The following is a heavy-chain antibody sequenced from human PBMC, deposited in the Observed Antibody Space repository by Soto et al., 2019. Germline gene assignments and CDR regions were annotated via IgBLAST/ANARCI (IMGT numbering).Heavy chain of an antibody. D-gene: IGHD2-15*01. CDR2: ISGGGGST. V-gene: IGHV3-23*01. CDR1: GFTFTSYA. CDR3: ARVQCSGGSCFSSYYYYYGMDV. J-gene: IGHJ6*02. Sequence: GGSLRLSCAASGFTFTSYAMIWVRQAPGKGLEWVSAISGGGGSTYYADSVKGRFTISRDNSKNTVYLQMNSLRAEDTAVYYCARVQCSGGSCFSSYYYYYGMDVWGQGTTVTVSS.